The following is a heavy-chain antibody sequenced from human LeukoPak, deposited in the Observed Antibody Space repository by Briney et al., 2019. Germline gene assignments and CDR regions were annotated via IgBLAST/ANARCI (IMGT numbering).Heavy chain of an antibody. CDR2: IYYSGTS. Sequence: SETLSLTCSVADGSISSRSVYWGWIRQSPGKGLEWIGSIYYSGTSYYNPSLKSRVTISVDTSKNQFSLKLSSVTAADTAVYYCARVKRSRLLDPVGGAFDIWGQGTMVTVSS. V-gene: IGHV4-39*07. CDR3: ARVKRSRLLDPVGGAFDI. CDR1: DGSISSRSVY. D-gene: IGHD1-1*01. J-gene: IGHJ3*02.